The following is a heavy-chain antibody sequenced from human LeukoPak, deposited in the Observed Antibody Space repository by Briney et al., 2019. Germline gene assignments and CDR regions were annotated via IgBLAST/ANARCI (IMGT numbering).Heavy chain of an antibody. J-gene: IGHJ4*02. CDR3: ASSCIGMIDY. CDR1: GFSISSYY. D-gene: IGHD2-15*01. V-gene: IGHV4-59*01. Sequence: SETLSLTCTVSGFSISSYYWSWIRQPPGKGLEWIGYIYYSGNTNYNPSLKSRVTISVDTSKNQFSLKLNSVTAADTAVYYCASSCIGMIDYWGQGTLVTVSS. CDR2: IYYSGNT.